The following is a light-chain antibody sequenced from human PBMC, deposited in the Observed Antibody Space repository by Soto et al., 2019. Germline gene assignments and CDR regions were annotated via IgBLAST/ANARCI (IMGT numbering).Light chain of an antibody. Sequence: DIQMTRSPSSLSASVGDRVTITCRASQDISNYLAWYQRKPGEVPKLLIYGASTLQSGVPSRFSGSRSGTDFTLTISSLQTEDVATYYCQNYNRAPWTFGQGTKVETK. CDR3: QNYNRAPWT. J-gene: IGKJ1*01. CDR2: GAS. V-gene: IGKV1-27*01. CDR1: QDISNY.